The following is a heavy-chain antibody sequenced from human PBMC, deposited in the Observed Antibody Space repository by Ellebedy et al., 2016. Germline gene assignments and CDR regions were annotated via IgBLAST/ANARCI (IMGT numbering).Heavy chain of an antibody. CDR3: AREKVGASHFDY. CDR1: GFTFSDYY. CDR2: ISGSGSTI. J-gene: IGHJ4*02. V-gene: IGHV3-11*01. Sequence: GESLKISCAASGFTFSDYYMSWIRQAPGKGLEWVSYISGSGSTIYYADSVKGRFTISRDNAKNSLYLQMNSLRPEDTAVYYCAREKVGASHFDYWGQGTLVTVSS. D-gene: IGHD1-26*01.